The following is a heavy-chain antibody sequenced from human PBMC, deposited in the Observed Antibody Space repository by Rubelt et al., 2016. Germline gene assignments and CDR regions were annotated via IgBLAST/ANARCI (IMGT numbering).Heavy chain of an antibody. CDR2: INPNSGGT. Sequence: QVQLVQSGAEVKKPGASVKVSCKASGYSFTGYYLHWVRQAPGQGLEWMGWINPNSGGTNYAQKFQGRVTMTTDTSTSTAYMELMSLRSDDTAVYYGARRSGSDFDCDFWGQGTLVTVSS. CDR1: GYSFTGYY. D-gene: IGHD3-10*01. V-gene: IGHV1-2*02. J-gene: IGHJ4*02. CDR3: ARRSGSDFDCDF.